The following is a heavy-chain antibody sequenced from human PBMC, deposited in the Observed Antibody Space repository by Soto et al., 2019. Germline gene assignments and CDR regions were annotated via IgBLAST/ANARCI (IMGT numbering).Heavy chain of an antibody. J-gene: IGHJ4*02. CDR3: AIAAAGNDFDY. CDR2: IIPILGIA. Sequence: SVKVSCKASGGTFSSYTISWVPQAPGQGLEWMGRIIPILGIANYAQKFQGRVTITADKSTSTAYMELSSLRSEDTAVYYCAIAAAGNDFDYWGQGTLVTVSS. V-gene: IGHV1-69*02. CDR1: GGTFSSYT. D-gene: IGHD6-13*01.